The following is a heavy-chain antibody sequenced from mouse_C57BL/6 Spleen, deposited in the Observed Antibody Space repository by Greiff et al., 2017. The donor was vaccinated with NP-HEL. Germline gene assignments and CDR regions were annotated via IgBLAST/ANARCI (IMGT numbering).Heavy chain of an antibody. CDR3: TRGEYYGSRRGFDY. J-gene: IGHJ2*01. CDR2: IDPETGGT. D-gene: IGHD1-1*01. CDR1: GYTFTDYE. Sequence: QVQLQQSGAELVRPGASVTLSCKASGYTFTDYEMHWVKQTPVHGLEWIGAIDPETGGTAYNQKFKGKAILTADKSSSTAYMELRSLTSEDSAVYYCTRGEYYGSRRGFDYWGQGTTLTVSS. V-gene: IGHV1-15*01.